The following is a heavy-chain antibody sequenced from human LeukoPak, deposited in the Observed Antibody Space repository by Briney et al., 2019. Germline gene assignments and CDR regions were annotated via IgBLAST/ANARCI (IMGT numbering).Heavy chain of an antibody. CDR1: GGTFSSYA. CDR3: AYKGYCSGGSCYYNYDAFDI. D-gene: IGHD2-15*01. CDR2: IIPIFGTA. V-gene: IGHV1-69*13. J-gene: IGHJ3*02. Sequence: ASVKVSCKASGGTFSSYAISWVRQAPGQGLEWMGGIIPIFGTANYAQKFQGRVTITADESTSTAYMELSSLRSQDTAVYYCAYKGYCSGGSCYYNYDAFDIWGQGTMVTVSS.